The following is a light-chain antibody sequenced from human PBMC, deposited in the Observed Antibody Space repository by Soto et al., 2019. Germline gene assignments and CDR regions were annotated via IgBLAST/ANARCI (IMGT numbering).Light chain of an antibody. J-gene: IGKJ2*01. CDR2: DAS. CDR3: QQYKSYPYT. Sequence: DIQMTQSPSTLSASVGDRVTITCRASQSISSWLVWYQQKPGKAPNLLISDASSLESGVPSRFSGSGPGTEFTLTISNLQPDDFATYYCQQYKSYPYTFGQGTKLEIK. V-gene: IGKV1-5*01. CDR1: QSISSW.